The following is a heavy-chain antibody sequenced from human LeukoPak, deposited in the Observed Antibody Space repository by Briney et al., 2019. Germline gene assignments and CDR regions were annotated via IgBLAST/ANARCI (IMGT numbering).Heavy chain of an antibody. CDR3: ARHADY. CDR1: GGSISSSAYY. J-gene: IGHJ4*02. Sequence: SETLSLTCTVSGGSISSSAYYWDAIRQPPGKGLEWIGTIYYSGATHYNPSPKSRVTISVDTSKNHFSLKLSSVTAADTAVYYCARHADYWGQGTLVTVSS. CDR2: IYYSGAT. V-gene: IGHV4-39*01.